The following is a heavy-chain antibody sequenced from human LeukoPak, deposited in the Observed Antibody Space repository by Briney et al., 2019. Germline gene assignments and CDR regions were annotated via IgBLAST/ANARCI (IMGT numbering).Heavy chain of an antibody. CDR3: ARVAGYSSGWFYYYYYMDV. V-gene: IGHV3-30*04. J-gene: IGHJ6*03. D-gene: IGHD6-19*01. CDR1: GFIFSNYA. Sequence: GGSLRLSCAASGFIFSNYAMHWVRQAPGKGLEWVALISSDGSKIYYADSVKGRFTISRDNSRNTLYLQMNSLRAEDSAVYYCARVAGYSSGWFYYYYYMDVWGKGTTVTVSS. CDR2: ISSDGSKI.